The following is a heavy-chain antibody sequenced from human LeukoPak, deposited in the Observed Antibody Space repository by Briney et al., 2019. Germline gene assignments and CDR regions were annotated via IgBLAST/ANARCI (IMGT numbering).Heavy chain of an antibody. CDR2: ISGSGGST. V-gene: IGHV3-23*01. CDR1: GFTFSSYA. D-gene: IGHD5-24*01. Sequence: GGSLRLSCAASGFTFSSYAMSWVRQAPGKGLEWVSAISGSGGSTYYADSVKGRFTISRDNSKNTLYLQMNSLRAEDTAVYYCAKSGLINGYNLYYFDYWGQGTLVTVSS. J-gene: IGHJ4*02. CDR3: AKSGLINGYNLYYFDY.